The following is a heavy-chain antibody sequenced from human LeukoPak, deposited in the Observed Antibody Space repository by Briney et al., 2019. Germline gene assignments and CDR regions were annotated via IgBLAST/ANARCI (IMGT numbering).Heavy chain of an antibody. V-gene: IGHV3-23*01. CDR3: AKDLGKQLVRELYYFDY. CDR1: GFTFSNYA. J-gene: IGHJ4*02. CDR2: IGDNGIST. D-gene: IGHD6-6*01. Sequence: GGSLRLSCAASGFTFSNYAMTWVRQAPGKGLEWVSAIGDNGISTWYADSVKGRFTISRDNSKSTPYLHMNSLRAEDTAVYYCAKDLGKQLVRELYYFDYWGQGTLVTVSS.